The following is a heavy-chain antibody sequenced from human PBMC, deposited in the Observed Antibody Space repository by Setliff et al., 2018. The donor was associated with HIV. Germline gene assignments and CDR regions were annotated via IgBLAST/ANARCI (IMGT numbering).Heavy chain of an antibody. D-gene: IGHD3-22*01. CDR1: GYSINSGYY. J-gene: IGHJ3*02. Sequence: SETLSLTCAVSGYSINSGYYWGWIRRPPGKGLEWIGSLYHSGRTYHNPSLKSRVTISVDTSKNQFSLKLTSVTAADTAVYYCARLGAGDYYYDTSGSAFDIWGQGTMVTVSS. V-gene: IGHV4-38-2*01. CDR3: ARLGAGDYYYDTSGSAFDI. CDR2: LYHSGRT.